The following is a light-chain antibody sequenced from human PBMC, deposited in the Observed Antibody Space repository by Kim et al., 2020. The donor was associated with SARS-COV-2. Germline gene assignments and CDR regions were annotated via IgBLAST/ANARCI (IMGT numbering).Light chain of an antibody. J-gene: IGLJ1*01. Sequence: ALGQTVRITCQGDSLRSYSTNWYQQKPGQAPLLVIYGKNNRPSGIPDRFSGTSSGNTASLTITGAQAEDEADYYCNSRKSSGNPYVFGSGTKVTVL. CDR3: NSRKSSGNPYV. CDR1: SLRSYS. V-gene: IGLV3-19*01. CDR2: GKN.